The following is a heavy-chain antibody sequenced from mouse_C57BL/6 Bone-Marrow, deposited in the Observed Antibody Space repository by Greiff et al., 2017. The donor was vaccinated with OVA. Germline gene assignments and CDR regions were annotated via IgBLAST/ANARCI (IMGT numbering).Heavy chain of an antibody. CDR1: GYSITSGYY. V-gene: IGHV3-6*01. Sequence: EVQLQESGPGLVKPSQSLSLTCSVTGYSITSGYYWNWIRQFPGNKLEWMGYISYDGSNNYNPSLKNRISITRDTSKNQFFLKLNSVTTEDTATYYCARRGMVTTYYFDYWGQGTTLTVSS. CDR2: ISYDGSN. D-gene: IGHD2-2*01. CDR3: ARRGMVTTYYFDY. J-gene: IGHJ2*01.